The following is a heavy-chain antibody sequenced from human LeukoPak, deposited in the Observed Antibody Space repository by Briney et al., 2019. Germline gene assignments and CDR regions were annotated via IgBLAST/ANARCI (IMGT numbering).Heavy chain of an antibody. CDR2: ISSSSSYT. J-gene: IGHJ6*04. Sequence: GGSLRLSCAASGFTSSDYYMSWIRQAPGKGLEWVSYISSSSSYTNYADSVKGRFTISRDNAKNSLYLQMNSLRAEDTAVYYCARDPTTVTTSYGMDVWGKGTTVTVSS. D-gene: IGHD4-17*01. CDR3: ARDPTTVTTSYGMDV. CDR1: GFTSSDYY. V-gene: IGHV3-11*06.